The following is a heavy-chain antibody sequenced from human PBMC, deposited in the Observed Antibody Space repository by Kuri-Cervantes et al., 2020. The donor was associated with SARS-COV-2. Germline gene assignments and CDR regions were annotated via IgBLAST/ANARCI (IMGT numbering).Heavy chain of an antibody. Sequence: SETLSLTCTVSGGSMSSYYWSWIRQPAGKGLEWIGRIYSSGSANYNPSLKSRVTMSVDTSKNQFSLKLSSVTAADTAVYYCARGPGHYDFWSGDYYYYYMDVWGKGTTVTVSS. V-gene: IGHV4-4*07. J-gene: IGHJ6*03. CDR3: ARGPGHYDFWSGDYYYYYMDV. CDR2: IYSSGSA. D-gene: IGHD3-3*01. CDR1: GGSMSSYY.